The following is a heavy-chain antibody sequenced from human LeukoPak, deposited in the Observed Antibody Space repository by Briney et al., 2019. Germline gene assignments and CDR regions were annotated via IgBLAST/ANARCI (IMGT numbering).Heavy chain of an antibody. CDR2: IYYSGST. CDR1: GGSISSYY. J-gene: IGHJ4*02. V-gene: IGHV4-59*01. D-gene: IGHD3-10*01. Sequence: SETLSLTRTVSGGSISSYYWSWIRQPPGKGLEWIGYIYYSGSTNYNPSLKSRVTISVDTSKNQFSLKLSFVTAADTAVYYCARAMRFGESRYYFDYWGQGTLVTVSS. CDR3: ARAMRFGESRYYFDY.